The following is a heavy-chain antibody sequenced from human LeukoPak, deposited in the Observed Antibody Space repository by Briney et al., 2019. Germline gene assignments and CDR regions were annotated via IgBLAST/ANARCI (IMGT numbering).Heavy chain of an antibody. J-gene: IGHJ4*02. V-gene: IGHV4-59*01. Sequence: SETLSLTCTVAGGYISSYYWSWIRQPPGKGLEWIGYIYYSGSTNYNPSLKSRVTISVDTSKNQFSLKLSSVTAADTAVYYCARVYDSSGYYYSIFDYWGQGTLVTVSS. CDR1: GGYISSYY. CDR3: ARVYDSSGYYYSIFDY. D-gene: IGHD3-22*01. CDR2: IYYSGST.